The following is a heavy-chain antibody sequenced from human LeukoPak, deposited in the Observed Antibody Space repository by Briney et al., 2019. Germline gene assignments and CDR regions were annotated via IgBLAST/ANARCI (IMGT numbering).Heavy chain of an antibody. CDR2: ISSSSSDI. V-gene: IGHV3-21*01. J-gene: IGHJ4*02. CDR3: ARRYYFDSSNYHPFDH. Sequence: GRSLRLSCAASGFTFDDYAMHWVRQAPGKGLEWVSSISSSSSDIIYADSVKGRFTISRDNAKNSLYLQMNSLRAEDTAVYYCARRYYFDSSNYHPFDHWGQGTLVAVSS. D-gene: IGHD3-22*01. CDR1: GFTFDDYA.